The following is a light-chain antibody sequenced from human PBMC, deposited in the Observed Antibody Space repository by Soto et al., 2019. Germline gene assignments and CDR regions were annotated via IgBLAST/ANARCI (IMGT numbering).Light chain of an antibody. CDR2: DAS. CDR3: QQRSNWRT. V-gene: IGKV3-11*01. J-gene: IGKJ1*01. Sequence: EIVMTQSPATLPVSPGERATLSCRASQSISSNLAWYQQKPGQAPRLLIYDASNRATGIPARFSGSGSGTDFTLTISSLEPEDFAVYYCQQRSNWRTFGQGTKVDIK. CDR1: QSISSN.